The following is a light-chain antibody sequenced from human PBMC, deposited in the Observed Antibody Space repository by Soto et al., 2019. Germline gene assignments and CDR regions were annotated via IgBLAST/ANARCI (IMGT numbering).Light chain of an antibody. CDR1: VSDGGGYDS. CDR2: GVN. V-gene: IGLV2-14*03. Sequence: QSVLTQPASVSGSPGQSITISCTGTVSDGGGYDSVSWYQQHPGRAPKLIIYGVNNRPSGVSNRFSASKSADTASLTISGLQAEDEANYYCCSYTTSTTYVFGTGTKVTVL. CDR3: CSYTTSTTYV. J-gene: IGLJ1*01.